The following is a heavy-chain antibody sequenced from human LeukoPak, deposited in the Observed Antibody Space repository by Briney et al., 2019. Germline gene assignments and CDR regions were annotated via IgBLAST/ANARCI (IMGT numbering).Heavy chain of an antibody. V-gene: IGHV4-39*01. Sequence: SSETLSLNCTVSGGSTSSSSYYWGWIRQPPGKGLEWIGSIYYSGSTYYNPSLKSRVTISVDTSKNQFSLKLSSVTAADTAVYYCARLRIVGATIDYWGQGTLVTVSS. CDR1: GGSTSSSSYY. CDR3: ARLRIVGATIDY. CDR2: IYYSGST. J-gene: IGHJ4*02. D-gene: IGHD1-26*01.